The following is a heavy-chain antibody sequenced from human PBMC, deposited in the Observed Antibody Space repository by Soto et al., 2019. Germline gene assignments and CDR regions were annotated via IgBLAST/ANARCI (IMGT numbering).Heavy chain of an antibody. Sequence: SVKVSCKASGGTFSSYAISWVRQAPGQGLEWMGGIIPIFGTANYAQKFQGRVTITADESTSTAYMELSSLRSEDTAVYYCARVRDVTTATFDYWGQGTLVTVSS. CDR3: ARVRDVTTATFDY. CDR1: GGTFSSYA. D-gene: IGHD4-4*01. J-gene: IGHJ4*02. V-gene: IGHV1-69*13. CDR2: IIPIFGTA.